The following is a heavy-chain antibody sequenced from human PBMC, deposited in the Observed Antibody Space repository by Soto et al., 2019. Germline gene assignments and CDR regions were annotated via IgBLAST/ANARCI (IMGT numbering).Heavy chain of an antibody. D-gene: IGHD3-10*01. CDR3: STASHFSSVFVRHDY. CDR1: GFTISDAW. V-gene: IGHV3-15*07. CDR2: IKSIPHGGTT. J-gene: IGHJ4*01. Sequence: EVQLVESGGGLVKPGGSLRLSCAASGFTISDAWVNWVRQAPGMGLEWVGRIKSIPHGGTTDFAAPVKGRFAISRDDSKNIVYLQINRLNTEDTAMYYCSTASHFSSVFVRHDYWGHGTLVIVSS.